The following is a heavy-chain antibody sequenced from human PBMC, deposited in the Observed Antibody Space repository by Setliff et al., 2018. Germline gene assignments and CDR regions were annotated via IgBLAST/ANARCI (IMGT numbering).Heavy chain of an antibody. CDR1: GYSISSGHY. CDR2: IYTSGST. Sequence: ASETLSLTCTVSGYSISSGHYWGWIRQPPGKGLEWIGRIYTSGSTNYNPSLKSRVTMSVDTSKNQFYLKLSSVTAADTAVYYCARESRYYYDNLGTLDYWGQGTLVTVSS. CDR3: ARESRYYYDNLGTLDY. J-gene: IGHJ4*02. D-gene: IGHD3-22*01. V-gene: IGHV4-38-2*02.